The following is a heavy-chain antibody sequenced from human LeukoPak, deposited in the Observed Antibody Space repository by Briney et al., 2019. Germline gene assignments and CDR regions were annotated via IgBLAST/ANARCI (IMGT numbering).Heavy chain of an antibody. CDR1: GGSISSYY. CDR3: ARAYGANYRYDS. D-gene: IGHD4/OR15-4a*01. V-gene: IGHV4-59*01. CDR2: ISYSGNT. J-gene: IGHJ4*02. Sequence: PSETLSLTCTVSGGSISSYYWSWIRQPPGKGLEWIGYISYSGNTNYNPSLKSRVTISVDTSKNQFSLKLSSVTAADAAVYYCARAYGANYRYDSWGQGTLVTVSS.